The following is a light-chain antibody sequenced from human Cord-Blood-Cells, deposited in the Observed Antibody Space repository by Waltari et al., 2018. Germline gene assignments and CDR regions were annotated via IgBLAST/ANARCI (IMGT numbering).Light chain of an antibody. CDR2: DAS. J-gene: IGKJ2*01. V-gene: IGKV3-11*01. Sequence: EIVLTQSPATLSLSPGERATLSCRASQSVSSYLAWYQQKPGQAPSLLIFDASNRATGIPARFSGSGSGTDFTLTISSLEPEDYAVYYCQQRSNCPPYTFGQGTKLEIK. CDR1: QSVSSY. CDR3: QQRSNCPPYT.